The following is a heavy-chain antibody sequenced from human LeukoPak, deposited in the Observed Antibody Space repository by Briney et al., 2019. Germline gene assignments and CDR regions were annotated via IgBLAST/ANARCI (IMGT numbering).Heavy chain of an antibody. CDR3: ARQDTAMVLIDY. D-gene: IGHD5-18*01. J-gene: IGHJ4*02. CDR1: GGSISSSSYY. V-gene: IGHV4-39*01. Sequence: SETLSLTCTVSGGSISSSSYYWGWIRQPPGKGLEWIGSIYYSGSTYCNPSLKSRVTISVDTSKNQFSLKLSSVTAADTAVYYCARQDTAMVLIDYWGQGTLVTVSS. CDR2: IYYSGST.